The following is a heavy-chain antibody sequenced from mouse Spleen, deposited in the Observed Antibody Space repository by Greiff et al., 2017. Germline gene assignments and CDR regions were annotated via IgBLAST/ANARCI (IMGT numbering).Heavy chain of an antibody. J-gene: IGHJ2*01. CDR3: AREGSNYFDY. V-gene: IGHV5-6-4*01. CDR1: GFTFSSYY. CDR2: ISSGGGST. Sequence: DVMLVESGGGLVKLGGSLKLSCAASGFTFSSYYMSWVRQTPEKRLEWVATISSGGGSTYYPDSVKGRFTISRDNAKNTLYLQMSSLNSEDTAVYYCAREGSNYFDYWGQGTTLTVSS.